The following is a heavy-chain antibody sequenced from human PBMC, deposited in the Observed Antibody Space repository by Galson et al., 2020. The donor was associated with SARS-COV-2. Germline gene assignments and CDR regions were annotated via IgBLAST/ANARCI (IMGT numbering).Heavy chain of an antibody. CDR3: ARASTWLGEFSDYGLDV. V-gene: IGHV3-7*01. J-gene: IGHJ6*02. CDR2: IKRDGSER. D-gene: IGHD3-10*01. Sequence: GESLKISCAVSGITFNSYWMTWVRQAPGKGLEWVATIKRDGSERYYADSMKGRFTISRDNAKNSLFLQMNSLRAEDTAVYYCARASTWLGEFSDYGLDVWGQGTTVTVSS. CDR1: GITFNSYW.